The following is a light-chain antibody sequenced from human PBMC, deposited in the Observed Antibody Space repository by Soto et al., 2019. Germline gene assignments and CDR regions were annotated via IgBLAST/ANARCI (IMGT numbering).Light chain of an antibody. CDR2: DAS. J-gene: IGLJ2*01. CDR3: SSYAGSNMVV. V-gene: IGLV2-8*01. CDR1: SSDVGGYNY. Sequence: QSALTQPPSASGSPGQSVTISCTGTSSDVGGYNYVSWYQQHPGKAPNPLIYDASKRPSGVPDRFSGSKSGNTASLTVSGLQAEDEADYYCSSYAGSNMVVFGGGTKLTVL.